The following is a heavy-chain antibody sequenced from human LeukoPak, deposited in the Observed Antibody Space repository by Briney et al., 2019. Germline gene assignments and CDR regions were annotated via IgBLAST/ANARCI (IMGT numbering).Heavy chain of an antibody. CDR1: GGSFSGYH. J-gene: IGHJ5*02. D-gene: IGHD3-10*01. CDR3: ARGSYDYGSGSYYWFDP. V-gene: IGHV4-34*01. CDR2: INHSGST. Sequence: PSETLSLTCAVYGGSFSGYHWNWIRQPPGKGLEWIGEINHSGSTNYNPSLKSRVTISVDTSKNQFSLKLSSVTAADTAVYYCARGSYDYGSGSYYWFDPWGQGTLVTVSS.